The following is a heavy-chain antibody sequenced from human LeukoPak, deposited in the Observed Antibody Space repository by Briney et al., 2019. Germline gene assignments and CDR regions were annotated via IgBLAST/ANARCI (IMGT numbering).Heavy chain of an antibody. J-gene: IGHJ5*02. Sequence: SQTLSLTCAISGDSVSSNSVTWNWIRQSPSRGLEWLGRTYYRSTWYNDYAVCVRGRITVNPDTSKNQFSLHLNSVTPEDTAVYYCARRLTRYDCFDPWGQGILVTVSS. CDR3: ARRLTRYDCFDP. CDR2: TYYRSTWYN. D-gene: IGHD1-1*01. CDR1: GDSVSSNSVT. V-gene: IGHV6-1*01.